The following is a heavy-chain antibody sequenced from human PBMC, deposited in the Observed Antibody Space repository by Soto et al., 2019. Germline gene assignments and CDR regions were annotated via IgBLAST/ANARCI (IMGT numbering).Heavy chain of an antibody. V-gene: IGHV4-34*01. J-gene: IGHJ6*02. CDR2: INHSVST. Sequence: SETLSLTCAVYGGSFSGYYWSWIRQPPGKGLEWIGEINHSVSTNYNPSLKSRVTISVDTSKNQFSLKLSSVTAADTAVYYCARLRLGRYGMAVWGQGTTVTVSS. CDR3: ARLRLGRYGMAV. CDR1: GGSFSGYY. D-gene: IGHD3-9*01.